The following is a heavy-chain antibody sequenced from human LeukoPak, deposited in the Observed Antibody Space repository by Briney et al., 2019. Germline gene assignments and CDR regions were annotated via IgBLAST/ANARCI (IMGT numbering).Heavy chain of an antibody. CDR3: AKDSGGYSYGLAFDY. V-gene: IGHV3-30*02. J-gene: IGHJ4*01. Sequence: GGSLRLSCAASGFTFSSYGMHWVRQARGKGLEWVACIRYDGSNKYYADSVKGRFTISRDNSKNTLYLQMNSLRAEDTAVYYCAKDSGGYSYGLAFDYWGHGTLVTVSS. CDR1: GFTFSSYG. D-gene: IGHD5-18*01. CDR2: IRYDGSNK.